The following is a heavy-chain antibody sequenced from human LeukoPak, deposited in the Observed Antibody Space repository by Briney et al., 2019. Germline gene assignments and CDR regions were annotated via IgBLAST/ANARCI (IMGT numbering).Heavy chain of an antibody. D-gene: IGHD3-16*02. J-gene: IGHJ4*02. CDR1: GFTFSIYG. CDR3: ARDLHDYVWGSYRSLYYFDY. CDR2: IWYEGSNK. Sequence: GGSLRLSCAASGFTFSIYGMHWVRQAPGKGLEWVAVIWYEGSNKYYAASVTGRFTISRDNSKNTQYLQMNSLRADDTAVYYCARDLHDYVWGSYRSLYYFDYWGQGTLVTVSS. V-gene: IGHV3-33*01.